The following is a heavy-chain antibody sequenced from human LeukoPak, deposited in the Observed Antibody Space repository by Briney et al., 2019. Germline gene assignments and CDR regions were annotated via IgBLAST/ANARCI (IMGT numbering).Heavy chain of an antibody. CDR1: GGSISSSSYY. J-gene: IGHJ4*02. D-gene: IGHD2-21*02. CDR3: ARFNVVVTANFDY. V-gene: IGHV4-39*07. Sequence: SETLSLTCTVSGGSISSSSYYWGWIRQPPGKGLEWIGRIYTSGSTDYNPSLKSRVTMSVDTSKNQFSLKLSSVTAADTAVYYCARFNVVVTANFDYWGQGTLVTVSS. CDR2: IYTSGST.